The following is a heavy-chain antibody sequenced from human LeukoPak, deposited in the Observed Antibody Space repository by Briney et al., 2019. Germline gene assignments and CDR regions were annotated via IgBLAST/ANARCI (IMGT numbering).Heavy chain of an antibody. CDR1: GGSISSYY. CDR3: ARHHGSSSWYLHDFDI. D-gene: IGHD6-13*01. Sequence: NPSETLSLTCTVSGGSISSYYWSWIRQPPGKGLEWIGYIYTSGSTNYNPSLKSRVTISVDTSKNQFSLKLSSVTAEDTAVYYCARHHGSSSWYLHDFDIWGQGKMVTVSS. CDR2: IYTSGST. J-gene: IGHJ3*02. V-gene: IGHV4-4*09.